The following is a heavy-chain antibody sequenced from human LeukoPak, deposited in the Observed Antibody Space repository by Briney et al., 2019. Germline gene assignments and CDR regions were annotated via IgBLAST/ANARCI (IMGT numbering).Heavy chain of an antibody. CDR2: ISGSGTIT. D-gene: IGHD1-1*01. CDR1: GFTFTDYA. Sequence: GGSLRLSCAASGFTFTDYAMNWVRQAPGKGLEWVSTISGSGTITYYADSVKGRFTISRDYSTNTLYLRMNSLRAEDTAVYYCAYLGLSSDWNDVPGPQIDYWGQGTLVTVSS. J-gene: IGHJ4*02. CDR3: AYLGLSSDWNDVPGPQIDY. V-gene: IGHV3-23*01.